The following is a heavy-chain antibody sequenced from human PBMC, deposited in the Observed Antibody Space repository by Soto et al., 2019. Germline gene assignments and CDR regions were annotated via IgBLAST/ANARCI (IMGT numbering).Heavy chain of an antibody. V-gene: IGHV1-69*12. CDR3: ARDLSGSLGPGRFDY. CDR2: IIPIFGTA. Sequence: QVQLVQSGAEVKKPGSSVKVSCKASGGTFSSYAISWVRQAPGQGLEWMGGIIPIFGTANYAQKFQGRVTIXXDXSXXTAYMELSSLRSEDTAVYYCARDLSGSLGPGRFDYWGQGTLVTVSS. D-gene: IGHD6-25*01. J-gene: IGHJ4*02. CDR1: GGTFSSYA.